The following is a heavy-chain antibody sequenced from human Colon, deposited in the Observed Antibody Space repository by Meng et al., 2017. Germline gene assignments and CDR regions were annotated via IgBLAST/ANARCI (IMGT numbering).Heavy chain of an antibody. Sequence: GPLQGAGPGRVKPSGTVSVACAVSGYSIRSSNWWRWVHHPPGRGLEWIGEVYHSGSTNYNPSLKKRVTMTVDESKNEFSLTLSSVTAADTAFYYCARHLGWEFDYWGPGTLVTVSS. CDR1: GYSIRSSNW. CDR3: ARHLGWEFDY. D-gene: IGHD6-19*01. V-gene: IGHV4-4*02. CDR2: VYHSGST. J-gene: IGHJ4*02.